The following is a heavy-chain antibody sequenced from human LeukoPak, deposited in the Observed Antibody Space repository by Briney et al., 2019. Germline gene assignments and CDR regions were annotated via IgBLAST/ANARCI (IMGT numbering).Heavy chain of an antibody. J-gene: IGHJ4*02. CDR3: AKDRWYFDY. V-gene: IGHV3-23*01. CDR1: GFTFSSND. Sequence: PGGSLRPSCAASGFTFSSNDMTCVSQAPRKGLEWVSGSSGSGGSTYYADSAKGRFTISRDNSKNTLYLQMNSLRAEDTAVYYCAKDRWYFDYWGQGTLVTVSS. D-gene: IGHD4-23*01. CDR2: SSGSGGST.